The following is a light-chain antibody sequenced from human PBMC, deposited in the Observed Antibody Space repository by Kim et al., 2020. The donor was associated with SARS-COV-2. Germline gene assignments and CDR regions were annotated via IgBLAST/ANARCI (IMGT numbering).Light chain of an antibody. CDR2: SNN. CDR3: AAWDDSLSGVV. J-gene: IGLJ2*01. Sequence: GQKCTISCSGSSSNIGSNYVYWYQQLPGTAPKLLIYSNNQRPSGVPDRFSGSKSGTSASLAISGLRSEDEADYYCAAWDDSLSGVVFGGGTQLTVL. V-gene: IGLV1-47*02. CDR1: SSNIGSNY.